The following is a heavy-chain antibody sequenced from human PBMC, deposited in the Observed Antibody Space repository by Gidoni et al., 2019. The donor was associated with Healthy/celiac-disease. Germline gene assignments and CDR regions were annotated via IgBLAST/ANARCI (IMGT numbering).Heavy chain of an antibody. CDR2: IIPIFGTA. CDR3: ARVAAHSQYNYYYYYGMDV. Sequence: QVQLVQSGAAVKKPGSPVKVSCKASGGTFSSYATRWVRQAPGQGPEWMGGIIPIFGTANYAQKFQGRVTITADESTSTAYMELSSLRSEDTAVYYCARVAAHSQYNYYYYYGMDVWGQGTTVTVSS. D-gene: IGHD6-6*01. CDR1: GGTFSSYA. V-gene: IGHV1-69*01. J-gene: IGHJ6*02.